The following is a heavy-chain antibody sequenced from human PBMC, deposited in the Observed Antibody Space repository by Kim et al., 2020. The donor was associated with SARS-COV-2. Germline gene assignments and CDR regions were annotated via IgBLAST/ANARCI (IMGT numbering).Heavy chain of an antibody. V-gene: IGHV1-69*13. J-gene: IGHJ4*02. CDR3: ARERYYDFWSGYLDY. CDR1: GGTFSSYA. CDR2: IIPIFGTA. Sequence: SVKVSCKASGGTFSSYAISWVRQAPGQGLEWMGGIIPIFGTANYAQKFQGRVTITADESTSTAYMELSSLRSEDTAVYYCARERYYDFWSGYLDYWGQGTLVTVSS. D-gene: IGHD3-3*01.